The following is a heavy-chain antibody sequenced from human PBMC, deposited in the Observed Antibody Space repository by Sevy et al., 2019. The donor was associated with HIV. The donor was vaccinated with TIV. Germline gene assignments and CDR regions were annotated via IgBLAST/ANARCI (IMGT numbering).Heavy chain of an antibody. Sequence: GGSLRLSCAASGFTFSSYAMHWVRQAPGKGLEWVAVISYDGSNKYYADSVKGRFTISRDNSKNTLYLQMNSLRAEDTAVYYCARDQGSGIAAASTKRNYYYGMDVWGQGTTVTVSS. CDR3: ARDQGSGIAAASTKRNYYYGMDV. CDR2: ISYDGSNK. D-gene: IGHD6-13*01. J-gene: IGHJ6*02. CDR1: GFTFSSYA. V-gene: IGHV3-30-3*01.